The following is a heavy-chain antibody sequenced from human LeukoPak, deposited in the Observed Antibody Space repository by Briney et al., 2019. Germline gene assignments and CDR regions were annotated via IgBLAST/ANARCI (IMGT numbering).Heavy chain of an antibody. V-gene: IGHV1-8*01. CDR3: AKDREVGPTRHPYYFDH. D-gene: IGHD1-26*01. CDR1: GYTFTSYD. CDR2: MNPNSGNT. J-gene: IGHJ4*02. Sequence: ASVKVSCKASGYTFTSYDINWVRQATGQGLEWMGWMNPNSGNTGYAQKFQGRVTMTRNTSISTAYMELSSLRSEDTAIYYCAKDREVGPTRHPYYFDHWGQGTLVTVSS.